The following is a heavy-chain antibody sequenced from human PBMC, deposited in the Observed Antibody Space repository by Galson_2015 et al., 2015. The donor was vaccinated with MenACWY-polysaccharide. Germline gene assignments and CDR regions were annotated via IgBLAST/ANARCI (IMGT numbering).Heavy chain of an antibody. D-gene: IGHD4-23*01. CDR3: ARWGVVSEPY. CDR1: GFTFSRYW. Sequence: SLRLSCAASGFTFSRYWMHWVRQPPGKGLVWVSRIDTDGRITNYEDSVKGRFTISRDNAKNSLYLQMNFLRADDSAVYYCARWGVVSEPYWGQGTLVTVSS. J-gene: IGHJ4*02. CDR2: IDTDGRIT. V-gene: IGHV3-74*01.